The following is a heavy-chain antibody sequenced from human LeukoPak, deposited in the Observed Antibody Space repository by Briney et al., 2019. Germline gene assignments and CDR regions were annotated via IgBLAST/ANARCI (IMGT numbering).Heavy chain of an antibody. J-gene: IGHJ6*04. D-gene: IGHD2-2*01. CDR1: GGSITSYY. V-gene: IGHV4-59*08. Sequence: PSETLSLTCTVSGGSITSYYWSWIRQPPGKGLEWIGYNYYSGSTNYNPSLKSRVTISVDTSKNQFSLKLSSVTAADTAVYFCARQGGFASSAGVWGKGTTVTVSS. CDR3: ARQGGFASSAGV. CDR2: NYYSGST.